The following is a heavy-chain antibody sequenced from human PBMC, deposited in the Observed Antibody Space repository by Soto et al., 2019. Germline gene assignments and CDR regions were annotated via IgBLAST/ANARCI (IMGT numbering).Heavy chain of an antibody. V-gene: IGHV1-18*01. Sequence: ASVKVSCKASGYTFTSYGISWVRHAPGQGLEWMGWISAYNGNTNYAQKLQGRVTMTTDTSTSTAYMELRSLRSDDTAVYYCVGVSGWHNYFDYWGQGTLVTVSS. J-gene: IGHJ4*02. CDR1: GYTFTSYG. D-gene: IGHD6-19*01. CDR2: ISAYNGNT. CDR3: VGVSGWHNYFDY.